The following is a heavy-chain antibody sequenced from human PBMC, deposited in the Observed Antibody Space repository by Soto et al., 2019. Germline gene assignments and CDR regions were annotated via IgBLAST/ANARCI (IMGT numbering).Heavy chain of an antibody. D-gene: IGHD3-9*01. V-gene: IGHV3-11*01. CDR2: INDGGDTN. CDR1: GFSVMDYH. Sequence: QGQLVQSGGGLVKPGVSLRLACAASGFSVMDYHMIWIRQAPGQWLEWVSYINDGGDTNYYLDSVQGRVTISRDNAKHSLFLHMNRLRAEDTAVYYCARETHGSFELSSVVAFDIWCQGTMVTVSS. J-gene: IGHJ3*02. CDR3: ARETHGSFELSSVVAFDI.